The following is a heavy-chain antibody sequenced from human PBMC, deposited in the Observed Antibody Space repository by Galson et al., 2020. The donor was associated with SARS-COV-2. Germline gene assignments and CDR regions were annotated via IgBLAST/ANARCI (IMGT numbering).Heavy chain of an antibody. CDR3: ARAGTHYELLRWGGEDY. D-gene: IGHD1-26*01. V-gene: IGHV3-30*04. CDR1: GFTFSSYA. J-gene: IGHJ4*02. Sequence: GGSLRLSCAASGFTFSSYAMHWVRQAPGKGLEWVAVISYDGSNKYYADSVKGRFTISRDNSKNTLYLQMNSLRAEDTAVYYCARAGTHYELLRWGGEDYWGQGTLVTVSS. CDR2: ISYDGSNK.